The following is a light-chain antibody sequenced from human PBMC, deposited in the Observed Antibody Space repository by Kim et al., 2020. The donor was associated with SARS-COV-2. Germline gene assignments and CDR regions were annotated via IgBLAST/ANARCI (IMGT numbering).Light chain of an antibody. V-gene: IGLV1-40*01. Sequence: RLHVAYTGTGANIGEDYDVHWYQQLPGSAPKHVISDNHNRPSGVAERFSGSKSGTSASLAIDGLQAEVESDYFCHSYDSALRGWVFGGGTKVTVL. CDR3: HSYDSALRGWV. J-gene: IGLJ3*02. CDR2: DNH. CDR1: GANIGEDYD.